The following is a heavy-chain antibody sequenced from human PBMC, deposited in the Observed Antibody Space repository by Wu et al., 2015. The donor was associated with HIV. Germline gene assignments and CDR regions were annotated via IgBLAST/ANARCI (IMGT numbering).Heavy chain of an antibody. CDR2: INPSGGST. D-gene: IGHD3-9*01. CDR3: ARRAPPGRNTYYDILTGPYYFDY. V-gene: IGHV1-46*01. J-gene: IGHJ4*02. Sequence: QVQLVQSGAEVKKPGASVKVSCKASGYTFTSYYMHWVRQAPGQGLEWMGIINPSGGSTSYAQKFQGRVTMTRDTSTSTVYMELSSLRSEDTAAYYCARRAPPGRNTYYDILTGPYYFDYWGQGTLVTVSS. CDR1: GYTFTSYY.